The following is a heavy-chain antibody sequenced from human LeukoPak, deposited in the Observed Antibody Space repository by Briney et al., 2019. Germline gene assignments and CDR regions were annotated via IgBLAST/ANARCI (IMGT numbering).Heavy chain of an antibody. CDR2: LSYDGSQT. Sequence: GRSPRLSCAASGFTFSNYAMHWVRQTPGKGLEWVTILSYDGSQTYYADSVKGRFTISRDNSKNTLFLQMNSLRAEDTAVYYCARVGRAYDFWDYLDYWGQGTPVTVSS. D-gene: IGHD3-3*01. CDR1: GFTFSNYA. CDR3: ARVGRAYDFWDYLDY. V-gene: IGHV3-30*04. J-gene: IGHJ4*02.